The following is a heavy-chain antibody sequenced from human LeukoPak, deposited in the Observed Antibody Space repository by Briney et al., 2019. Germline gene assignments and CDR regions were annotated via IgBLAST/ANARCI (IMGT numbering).Heavy chain of an antibody. D-gene: IGHD4-11*01. V-gene: IGHV4-4*07. CDR2: IYTTGST. J-gene: IGHJ6*03. Sequence: PSETLSLTCTVSGGSISSYYWSWIRQPAGKGLEWIGRIYTTGSTNYNPSLKSRVTMSVDTSKNQFSLKLSSVTAADTAVYYCGRGGTVNYYYMDVWGKGTTVTVSS. CDR3: GRGGTVNYYYMDV. CDR1: GGSISSYY.